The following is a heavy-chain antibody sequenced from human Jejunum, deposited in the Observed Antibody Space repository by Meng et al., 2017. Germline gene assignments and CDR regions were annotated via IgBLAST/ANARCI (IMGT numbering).Heavy chain of an antibody. CDR3: ARVGYCTSGICYSPDYHYGTDV. D-gene: IGHD2-2*02. CDR1: GFTFRSYW. V-gene: IGHV3-74*01. CDR2: IKGDGSSA. Sequence: GGSLRPSCAASGFTFRSYWMHWVRQAPGKGLVWVSRIKGDGSSASYADLVKGRFTISRDNAKNTLYLQMNSLRAEDTAVYYCARVGYCTSGICYSPDYHYGTDVWGQGTTVTVSS. J-gene: IGHJ6*02.